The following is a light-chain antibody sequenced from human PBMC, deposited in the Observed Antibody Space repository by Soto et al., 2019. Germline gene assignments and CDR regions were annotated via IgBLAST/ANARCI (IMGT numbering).Light chain of an antibody. CDR3: QQGHNWPLT. CDR1: QSISRE. Sequence: EIVMTQSPATLSVSPGERATLSCRASQSISRELAWYQQRPGQPPRLLIYGASTRATGVPDRFTGSGSGSDFTRTISGLQSEDFAVYYCQQGHNWPLTFGQGTRLEI. J-gene: IGKJ2*01. CDR2: GAS. V-gene: IGKV3-15*01.